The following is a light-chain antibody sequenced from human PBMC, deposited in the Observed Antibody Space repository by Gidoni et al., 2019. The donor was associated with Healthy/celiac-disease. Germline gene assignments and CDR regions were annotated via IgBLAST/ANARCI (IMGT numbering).Light chain of an antibody. CDR2: LGS. CDR3: MQALQIPET. Sequence: DSVMTQSPLSMPVTPGEPASISCRSSQSLLHSNGYNYLDWYLQKPGQSPQLLIYLGSNRASGVPDRFSGSGSGTDFTLKISRVEAEDVGVYYCMQALQIPETFGQGTKVEIK. V-gene: IGKV2-28*01. J-gene: IGKJ1*01. CDR1: QSLLHSNGYNY.